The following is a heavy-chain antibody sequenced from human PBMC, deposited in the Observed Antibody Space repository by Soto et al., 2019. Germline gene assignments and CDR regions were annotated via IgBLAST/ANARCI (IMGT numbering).Heavy chain of an antibody. J-gene: IGHJ2*01. D-gene: IGHD2-8*01. Sequence: PSETLSLTCTVSGGSISSYYWSWIRQPPGKGLEWIGYIYYSGSTNYNPSLKSRVTISVDTSKNQFSLKLSSVTAADTAVYYCARGDCTNGVCYTGLFDLWGRGTLVTVSS. CDR3: ARGDCTNGVCYTGLFDL. V-gene: IGHV4-59*01. CDR1: GGSISSYY. CDR2: IYYSGST.